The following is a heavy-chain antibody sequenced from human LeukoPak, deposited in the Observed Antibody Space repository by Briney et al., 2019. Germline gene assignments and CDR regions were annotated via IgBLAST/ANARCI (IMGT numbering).Heavy chain of an antibody. V-gene: IGHV3-21*01. CDR2: ITSSSSDI. CDR1: GFTFSIYS. Sequence: GGSLRLSCAASGFTFSIYSMNWVRQAPGKGLEWVSCITSSSSDIYYADSVKGRSTISRDDAKNSLYLQMNSLRAEDTAVYYCARDISGSWFFDYWGQGTLVTVSS. CDR3: ARDISGSWFFDY. D-gene: IGHD6-13*01. J-gene: IGHJ4*02.